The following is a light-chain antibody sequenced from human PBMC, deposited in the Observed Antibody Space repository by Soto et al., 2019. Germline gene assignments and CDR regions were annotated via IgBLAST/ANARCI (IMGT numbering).Light chain of an antibody. V-gene: IGKV3-20*01. CDR2: GAS. Sequence: EIVLTQSPGTLSLSPGERATLSCRASQSVTSNLAWYQQKPGQAPRLLIYGASTRATGIPARFSGSGSGTEFSLTISRLEAEDFAVYYCQQYGSSPRTFGQGTKVDIK. J-gene: IGKJ1*01. CDR1: QSVTSN. CDR3: QQYGSSPRT.